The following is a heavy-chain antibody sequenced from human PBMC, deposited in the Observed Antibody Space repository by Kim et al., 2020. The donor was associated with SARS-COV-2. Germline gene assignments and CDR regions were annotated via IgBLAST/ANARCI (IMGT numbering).Heavy chain of an antibody. V-gene: IGHV4-30-2*01. CDR3: AREGSGWPYYYYGMDV. Sequence: SETLSLTCAVSGGSISSGGYSWSWIRQPPGKGLEWIGYIYHSGSTYYNPSLKSRVTISVDRSKNQFSLKLSSVTAADTAVYYCAREGSGWPYYYYGMDVWGQGTTVTVSS. CDR1: GGSISSGGYS. J-gene: IGHJ6*02. D-gene: IGHD6-19*01. CDR2: IYHSGST.